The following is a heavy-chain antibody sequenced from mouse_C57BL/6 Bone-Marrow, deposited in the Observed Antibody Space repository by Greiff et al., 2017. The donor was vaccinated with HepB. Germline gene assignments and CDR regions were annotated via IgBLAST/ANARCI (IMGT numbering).Heavy chain of an antibody. CDR1: GFTFSDYG. Sequence: EVQVVESGGGLVQPGGSLKLSCAASGFTFSDYGMAWVRQAPRKGPAWVAFISNLAYSIYYADTVTGRFTISRENAKNTLYLEMSGLRSEDTAMYYCARALLGSFDYWGQGTTLTVSS. J-gene: IGHJ2*01. V-gene: IGHV5-15*01. CDR3: ARALLGSFDY. D-gene: IGHD3-1*01. CDR2: ISNLAYSI.